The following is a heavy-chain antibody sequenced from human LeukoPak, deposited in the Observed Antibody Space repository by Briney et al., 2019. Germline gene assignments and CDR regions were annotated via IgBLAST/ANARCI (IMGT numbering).Heavy chain of an antibody. CDR2: INHSGST. CDR3: ARSVPMVRGVIITDKPFDY. V-gene: IGHV4-39*07. D-gene: IGHD3-10*01. Sequence: PSETLSLTCTVSGGSISSSSYYWSWIRQPPGKGLEWIGEINHSGSTNYNPSLKSRVTISVDTSKNQFSLKLSSVTAADTAVYYCARSVPMVRGVIITDKPFDYWGQGTLVTVSS. CDR1: GGSISSSSYY. J-gene: IGHJ4*02.